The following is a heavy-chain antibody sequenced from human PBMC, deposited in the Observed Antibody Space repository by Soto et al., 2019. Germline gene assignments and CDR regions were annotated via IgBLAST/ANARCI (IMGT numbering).Heavy chain of an antibody. V-gene: IGHV4-39*01. Sequence: SETLSLTCTFSVGSISSSSYYCGWIRQPPWKGLEWIGSIYYSGSTYYNPSLKSRVTISVDTSKNQFSLKLSSVTAADTAVYYCARHTSSVLRFLEWLSWLDPRGQGTRV. CDR2: IYYSGST. CDR3: ARHTSSVLRFLEWLSWLDP. D-gene: IGHD3-3*01. J-gene: IGHJ5*02. CDR1: VGSISSSSYY.